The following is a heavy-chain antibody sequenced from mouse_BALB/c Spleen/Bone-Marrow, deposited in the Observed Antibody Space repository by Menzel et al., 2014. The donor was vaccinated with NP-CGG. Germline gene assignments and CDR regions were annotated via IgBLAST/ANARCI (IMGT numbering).Heavy chain of an antibody. Sequence: DVKLQESGPSLVKPSQTLSLTCSVTGDSITSGYWNWIRKFPGNKLEYMGYISYSGITYYNPSLKSRISITRDTSKNQYYLQLNSETTEDTDAYFCARLEEGYGNYEGYYYALDYWGQGTSVTVSS. CDR3: ARLEEGYGNYEGYYYALDY. CDR2: ISYSGIT. J-gene: IGHJ4*01. D-gene: IGHD2-10*02. V-gene: IGHV3-8*02. CDR1: GDSITSGY.